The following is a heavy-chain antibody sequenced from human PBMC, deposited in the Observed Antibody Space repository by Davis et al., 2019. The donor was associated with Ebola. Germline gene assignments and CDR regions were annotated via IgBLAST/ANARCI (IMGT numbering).Heavy chain of an antibody. CDR1: GASISSYY. J-gene: IGHJ3*02. CDR3: ARRGWGDILTDDAFDI. D-gene: IGHD3-9*01. V-gene: IGHV4-34*01. CDR2: INHSGST. Sequence: SETLSLTCSVSGASISSYYWSWIRQPPGKGLEWIGEINHSGSTNYNPSLKSRVTISVDTSKNQFSLKLSSVTAADTAVYYCARRGWGDILTDDAFDIWGQGTMVTVSS.